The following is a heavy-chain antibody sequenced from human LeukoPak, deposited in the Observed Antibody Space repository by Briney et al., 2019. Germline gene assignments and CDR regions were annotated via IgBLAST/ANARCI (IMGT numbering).Heavy chain of an antibody. D-gene: IGHD3-22*01. CDR1: GFTFSSYG. V-gene: IGHV3-33*01. CDR3: AIASHAGYDSSGEFDY. J-gene: IGHJ4*02. CDR2: IWYDGSNK. Sequence: GGSLRLSCAASGFTFSSYGMHWVRQAPGKGLEWVAVIWYDGSNKYYADSVKGRFTISRDNSKNTLYLQMNSLRAEDTAVYYCAIASHAGYDSSGEFDYWGQGTLVTVSS.